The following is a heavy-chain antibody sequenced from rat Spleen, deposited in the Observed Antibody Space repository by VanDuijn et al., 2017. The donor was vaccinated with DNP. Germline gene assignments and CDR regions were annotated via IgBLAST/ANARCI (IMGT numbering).Heavy chain of an antibody. D-gene: IGHD1-1*01. Sequence: EVQLVESGGGLVQPGRSLKFSCAASGFTFSDYAMAWVRQAPKKGLEWVATIIFDGSTTYYRDSVKGRFTISRDNAKSTPFLQMDSLRSEDTATYYCTRRAGLSYYFDYWGQGVMVTVSS. CDR3: TRRAGLSYYFDY. CDR2: IIFDGSTT. V-gene: IGHV5-17*01. CDR1: GFTFSDYA. J-gene: IGHJ2*01.